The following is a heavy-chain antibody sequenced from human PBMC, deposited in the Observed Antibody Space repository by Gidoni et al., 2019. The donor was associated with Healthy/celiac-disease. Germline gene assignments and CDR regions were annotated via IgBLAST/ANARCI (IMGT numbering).Heavy chain of an antibody. V-gene: IGHV3-53*02. CDR2: IYSGGST. Sequence: EVQLVETGGGLIQPGGSLRLSCAASGFTVSSNYMSWVRQAPGKGLEWVSVIYSGGSTYYADSVKGRFTISRDNSKNTLYLQMNSLRAEDTAVYYCASGPAPVGRPPSGAFDIWGQGTMVTVSS. D-gene: IGHD2-2*01. CDR3: ASGPAPVGRPPSGAFDI. J-gene: IGHJ3*02. CDR1: GFTVSSNY.